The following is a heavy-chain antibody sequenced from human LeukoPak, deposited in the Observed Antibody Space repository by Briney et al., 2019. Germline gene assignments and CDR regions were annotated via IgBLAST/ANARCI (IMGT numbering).Heavy chain of an antibody. J-gene: IGHJ4*02. D-gene: IGHD1-14*01. CDR3: ARDVTGGFDY. Sequence: AGGSLRLSCAASGFTFSNYAMHWDRQAPGQGLEWVTVISYDGSNKFYTDSVKDRFTISRDNSKNTLDLQMNSLRGEDTAVYYCARDVTGGFDYWGQGTLVTVSS. V-gene: IGHV3-30-3*01. CDR1: GFTFSNYA. CDR2: ISYDGSNK.